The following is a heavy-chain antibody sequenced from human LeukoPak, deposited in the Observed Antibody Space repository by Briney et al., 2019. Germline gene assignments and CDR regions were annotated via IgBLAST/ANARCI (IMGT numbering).Heavy chain of an antibody. D-gene: IGHD4-11*01. Sequence: GGSLRLSCAASGFTFSHYGMHWVRQAPGAGLEWVAVIWSDGSDKYYAKSVKGRFTISRDNSKNSLFLQMNSLRAEDTAAYYCAKDAQRGFDYSNSLQNWGQGILVTVSS. CDR1: GFTFSHYG. CDR2: IWSDGSDK. CDR3: AKDAQRGFDYSNSLQN. V-gene: IGHV3-33*06. J-gene: IGHJ1*01.